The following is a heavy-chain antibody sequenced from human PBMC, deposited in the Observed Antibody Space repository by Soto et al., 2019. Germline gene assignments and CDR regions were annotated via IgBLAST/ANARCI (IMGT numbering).Heavy chain of an antibody. Sequence: ASVKVSCKASGYTFKNYGIKWVRQAPGQGLEWVGWITTYNGNRYSAEKFQGRVTMTTDTSTSTTYMELRSLTSDDTAVYYCARANYFDSSGPFDYWGPGTLVTVSS. CDR1: GYTFKNYG. CDR2: ITTYNGNR. D-gene: IGHD3-22*01. V-gene: IGHV1-18*01. CDR3: ARANYFDSSGPFDY. J-gene: IGHJ4*02.